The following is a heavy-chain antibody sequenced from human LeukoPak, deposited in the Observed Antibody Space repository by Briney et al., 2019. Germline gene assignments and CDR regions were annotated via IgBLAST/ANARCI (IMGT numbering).Heavy chain of an antibody. J-gene: IGHJ4*02. CDR3: ARVAPSYYYGSGHEFDY. V-gene: IGHV1-46*01. CDR1: GYTFTSYY. D-gene: IGHD3-10*01. Sequence: GASVKVSCKASGYTFTSYYMHWVRQAPGQGLEWMGIINPRGGSTSYAQKFQGRVTMTRDTSTSTAYMELSRLRSEDTAVYYCARVAPSYYYGSGHEFDYWGQGTLVTVSS. CDR2: INPRGGST.